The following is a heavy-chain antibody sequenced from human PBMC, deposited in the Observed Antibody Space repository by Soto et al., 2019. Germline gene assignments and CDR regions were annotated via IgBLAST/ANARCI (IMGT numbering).Heavy chain of an antibody. Sequence: SETLSLTCTVSGGSISSGGYYWSWIRQHPGKGLEWIGYIYYSGSTYYNPSLKGRVTISVDTSKNQFSLKLSSVTAADTAVYYCARDPKGGFWTSYYYYGMDVWGQGTTVTVS. J-gene: IGHJ6*02. D-gene: IGHD3-3*01. CDR3: ARDPKGGFWTSYYYYGMDV. CDR1: GGSISSGGYY. CDR2: IYYSGST. V-gene: IGHV4-31*03.